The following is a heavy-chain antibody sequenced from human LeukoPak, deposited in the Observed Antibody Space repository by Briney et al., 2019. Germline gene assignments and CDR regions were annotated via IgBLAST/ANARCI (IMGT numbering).Heavy chain of an antibody. CDR1: GGPISSGDYY. D-gene: IGHD6-13*01. V-gene: IGHV4-30-4*01. J-gene: IGHJ4*02. CDR3: ATGGYSSSWYGGTYFDY. CDR2: IYYSGST. Sequence: SSETLSLTCTVSGGPISSGDYYWSWLRQPPGKGLEWIGYIYYSGSTYYNPSLKSRVTISVDTSKNQFSLKLSSVTAADTAVYYCATGGYSSSWYGGTYFDYWGQGTLVTVSS.